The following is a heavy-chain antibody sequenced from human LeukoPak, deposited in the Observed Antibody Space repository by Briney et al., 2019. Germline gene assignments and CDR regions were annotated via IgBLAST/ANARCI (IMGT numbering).Heavy chain of an antibody. J-gene: IGHJ4*02. CDR2: GFYSGNS. V-gene: IGHV4-59*11. CDR3: AGGLRGGSGPAHFDS. Sequence: KPSETLSLTCTVSGGSIGIHYWTWIRQPPGMGLEWIGYGFYSGNSQYNASLRSRVAISVDTSKNQFSLRLTSVSAADTAVYYCAGGLRGGSGPAHFDSWGQGALVTVSS. CDR1: GGSIGIHY. D-gene: IGHD5-12*01.